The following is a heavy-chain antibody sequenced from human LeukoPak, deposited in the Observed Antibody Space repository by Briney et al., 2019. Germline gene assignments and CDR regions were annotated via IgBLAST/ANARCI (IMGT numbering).Heavy chain of an antibody. Sequence: GGSLRLSCAASGFTFSSYAMHWVRQAPGKGLEWVAVISYDGSSKYYADSVKGRFTISRDNSKNTLYLQMNSLRAEDTAVYYCARGGFDIWGQGTMVTVSS. V-gene: IGHV3-30-3*01. CDR2: ISYDGSSK. CDR1: GFTFSSYA. J-gene: IGHJ3*02. CDR3: ARGGFDI.